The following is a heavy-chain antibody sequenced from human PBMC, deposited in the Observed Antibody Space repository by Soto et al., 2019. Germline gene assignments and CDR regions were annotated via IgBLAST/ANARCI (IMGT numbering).Heavy chain of an antibody. Sequence: GGSLRLSCAASGFTFSSYGMHWVRQAPGKGLEWVAVIWYDGSNKYYADTVKGRFTISRDNSKNTLYLQMNSLRAEDTAVYYCARETSFPYDGSLDYWGQGTLVTVSS. V-gene: IGHV3-33*01. CDR3: ARETSFPYDGSLDY. J-gene: IGHJ4*02. CDR1: GFTFSSYG. CDR2: IWYDGSNK. D-gene: IGHD5-12*01.